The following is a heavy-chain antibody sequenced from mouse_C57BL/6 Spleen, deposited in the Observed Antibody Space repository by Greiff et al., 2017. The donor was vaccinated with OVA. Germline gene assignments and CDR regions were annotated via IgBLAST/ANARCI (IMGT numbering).Heavy chain of an antibody. V-gene: IGHV1-81*01. CDR1: GYTFTSYG. CDR2: IYPRSGNT. CDR3: ARYYGSSYWYFDV. Sequence: VQLQQSGAELARPGASVKLSCKASGYTFTSYGISWVKQRTGQGLEWIGEIYPRSGNTYYNEKFKGKATLTADKSSSTAYMELRRLTSEDSAGYFSARYYGSSYWYFDVWGTGTTVTGSS. J-gene: IGHJ1*03. D-gene: IGHD1-1*01.